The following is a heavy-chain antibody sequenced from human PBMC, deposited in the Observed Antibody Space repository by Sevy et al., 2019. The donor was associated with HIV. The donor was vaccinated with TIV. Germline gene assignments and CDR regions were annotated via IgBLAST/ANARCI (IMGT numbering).Heavy chain of an antibody. Sequence: GGSLRLSCTASGFTFSSYEMNWVRQAPGKGLEWVSYITNSGSSIYYSDSVRGRFTVSRDNAKNSLYPQMKSLRAEDTAVYYCARDLPPSATTVAHFDYWGRGTLVTVS. CDR2: ITNSGSSI. CDR3: ARDLPPSATTVAHFDY. V-gene: IGHV3-48*03. J-gene: IGHJ4*02. D-gene: IGHD4-17*01. CDR1: GFTFSSYE.